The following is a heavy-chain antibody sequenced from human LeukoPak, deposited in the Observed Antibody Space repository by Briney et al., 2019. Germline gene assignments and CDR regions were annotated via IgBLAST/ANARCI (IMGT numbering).Heavy chain of an antibody. CDR2: ISGSGGST. J-gene: IGHJ4*02. V-gene: IGHV3-23*01. Sequence: PGGSLRLSCAASAFTFSTYAMSWVRQAPGKGLEWVSTISGSGGSTYYADSVKGQFTISRDNSKNTLYLQMNSLRAEDTAIYYCAKVQDYDILTGYYIAGGSFHYWGQGTLVTVSS. CDR1: AFTFSTYA. D-gene: IGHD3-9*01. CDR3: AKVQDYDILTGYYIAGGSFHY.